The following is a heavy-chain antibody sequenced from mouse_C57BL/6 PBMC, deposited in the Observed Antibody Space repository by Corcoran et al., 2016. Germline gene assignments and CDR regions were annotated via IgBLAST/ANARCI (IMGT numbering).Heavy chain of an antibody. CDR3: ATGYYFDY. CDR1: GYTFTTYG. Sequence: QIQLVQSGPELKKPGETVKISCKASGYTFTTYGMSWVKQAPGKGLKWMGWINTYSGVPTYADDFKGRFAFSLETSASTAYLQINNLKNEDTDTYFCATGYYFDYWGQGTTLTVSS. J-gene: IGHJ2*01. D-gene: IGHD4-1*01. V-gene: IGHV9-3*01. CDR2: INTYSGVP.